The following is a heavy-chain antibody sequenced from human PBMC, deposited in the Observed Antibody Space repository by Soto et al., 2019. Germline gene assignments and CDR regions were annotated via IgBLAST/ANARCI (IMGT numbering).Heavy chain of an antibody. J-gene: IGHJ4*02. CDR3: ARDLYYYEGDGYRGHFDF. Sequence: GASVKVSCKTSGYSFSAYHIHWVRQAPGQGLEWIGWMNPNSGATNSPLKFRGRVTMTRDTSLRTAYMELSGLRPDDTAVYYCARDLYYYEGDGYRGHFDFWGQGILVTVSS. D-gene: IGHD3-22*01. CDR2: MNPNSGAT. CDR1: GYSFSAYH. V-gene: IGHV1-2*02.